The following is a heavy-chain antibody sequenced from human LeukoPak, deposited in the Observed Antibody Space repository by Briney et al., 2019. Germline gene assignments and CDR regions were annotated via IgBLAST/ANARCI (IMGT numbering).Heavy chain of an antibody. J-gene: IGHJ4*02. CDR1: GGSISSYY. CDR2: IYYSGSA. CDR3: ARVEMATVFDS. Sequence: SETLSLTCTVSGGSISSYYWSWIRQPPGKGLEWIGYIYYSGSAYYNPSLKSRFTMSVDTSKNQFSLKLSSVTAADTAVYYCARVEMATVFDSWGQGTLVTVSS. V-gene: IGHV4-59*12. D-gene: IGHD5-24*01.